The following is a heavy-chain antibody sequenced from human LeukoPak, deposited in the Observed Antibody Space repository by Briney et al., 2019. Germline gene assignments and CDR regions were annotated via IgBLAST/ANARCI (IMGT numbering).Heavy chain of an antibody. Sequence: GGSLRLSCAASGFTFSRYAMNWVRRAPGKGLEWVSSISTTSSSSYIHYADSMKGRFTISRDSAKSSLYLQMNSLRAEDTAVYYCARVMAGYSYMDVWGKGTTVTVSS. D-gene: IGHD3-10*01. CDR3: ARVMAGYSYMDV. V-gene: IGHV3-21*01. CDR2: ISTTSSSSYI. CDR1: GFTFSRYA. J-gene: IGHJ6*03.